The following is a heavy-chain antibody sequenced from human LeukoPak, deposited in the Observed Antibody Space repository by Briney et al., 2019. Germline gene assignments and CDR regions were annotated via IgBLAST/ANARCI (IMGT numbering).Heavy chain of an antibody. Sequence: GASVKVSCKASGYTFTSCGISWVRQAPGQGLEWMGWISAYNGNTNYAQKLQGRVTMTTDTSTSTAYMELRSLRSDDTAVYYCARDIVVVPAAGFDPWGQGTLVTVSS. D-gene: IGHD2-2*01. J-gene: IGHJ5*02. CDR2: ISAYNGNT. CDR1: GYTFTSCG. CDR3: ARDIVVVPAAGFDP. V-gene: IGHV1-18*01.